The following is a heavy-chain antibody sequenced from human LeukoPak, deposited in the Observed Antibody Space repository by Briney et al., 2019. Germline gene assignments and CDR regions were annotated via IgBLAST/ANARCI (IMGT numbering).Heavy chain of an antibody. Sequence: SGTLSLTCAVSGGSISSSNWWSWVRQPPGKGLEWIGEIYHSGSTNYNPSLKSRVTISVDKSKNQFSLKLSSVTAADTAVYYCARAESGYDYRYYYYYYMDVWGKGTTVTVSS. D-gene: IGHD5-12*01. CDR3: ARAESGYDYRYYYYYYMDV. CDR2: IYHSGST. J-gene: IGHJ6*03. CDR1: GGSISSSNW. V-gene: IGHV4-4*02.